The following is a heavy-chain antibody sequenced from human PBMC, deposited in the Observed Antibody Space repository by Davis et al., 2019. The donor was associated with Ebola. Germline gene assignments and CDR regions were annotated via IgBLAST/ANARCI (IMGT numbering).Heavy chain of an antibody. J-gene: IGHJ4*02. Sequence: SETLSLTCTVSGDSINKRNYYWGWIRQPPGRGLEYIGSINYSGNTFYNPSFKSRVTISVDTSKNQFSLKLSSVTAADPAVFYCARGSPYDTWGQGTLVTVSS. CDR1: GDSINKRNYY. CDR3: ARGSPYDT. D-gene: IGHD3-22*01. CDR2: INYSGNT. V-gene: IGHV4-39*01.